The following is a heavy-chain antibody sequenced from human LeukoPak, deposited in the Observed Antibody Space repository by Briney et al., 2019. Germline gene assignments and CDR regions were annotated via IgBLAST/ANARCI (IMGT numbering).Heavy chain of an antibody. CDR2: IYHSGST. Sequence: SETLFLTCAVSGGSISSSNWWSWVRQPPGKGLEWIGEIYHSGSTNYNPSLKSRVTISVGKSKNQFSLKLSSVTAADTAVYYCARTRAYGGRPDYWGQGTLVTVSS. CDR3: ARTRAYGGRPDY. D-gene: IGHD4-23*01. J-gene: IGHJ4*02. CDR1: GGSISSSNW. V-gene: IGHV4-4*02.